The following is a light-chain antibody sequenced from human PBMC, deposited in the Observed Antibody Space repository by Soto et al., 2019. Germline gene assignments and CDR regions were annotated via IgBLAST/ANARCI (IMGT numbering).Light chain of an antibody. CDR2: GAS. CDR1: QSVSNNY. Sequence: ETMLSQSPCTLSLSPGERATLSCRASQSVSNNYLAWYQQKPGQAPRLLIYGASNRATGIPDRFSGSGSGTDFTLTISRLEPEDFAVYYCQHRSNWPLTFGGGTKVDI. CDR3: QHRSNWPLT. J-gene: IGKJ4*01. V-gene: IGKV3D-20*02.